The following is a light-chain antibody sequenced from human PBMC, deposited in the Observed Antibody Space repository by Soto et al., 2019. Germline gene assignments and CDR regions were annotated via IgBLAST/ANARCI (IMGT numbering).Light chain of an antibody. Sequence: DIQMTQSPSSVSASVGDRVTITCRASQDIAGWLAWYQQKPGQAPQLLIYSASTLQSGVPSRFSGSGAGTDFTLTISSLHPEDFATYFCQQANSFPFTFGPGTKVDIK. CDR2: SAS. V-gene: IGKV1-12*01. CDR1: QDIAGW. J-gene: IGKJ3*01. CDR3: QQANSFPFT.